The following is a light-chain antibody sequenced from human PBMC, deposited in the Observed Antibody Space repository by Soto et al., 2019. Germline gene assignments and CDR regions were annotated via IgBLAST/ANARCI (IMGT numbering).Light chain of an antibody. J-gene: IGLJ2*01. Sequence: QSVLTQPASVSGSPGQSITISCTGTTSDVGSYNLVSWFQQHPGKAPKLMIYKVTERPSGVSDRFSGSKSGSTASLTISGLQAADEADYYCGSYADGNTLVFGGGTQLTVL. V-gene: IGLV2-23*02. CDR3: GSYADGNTLV. CDR1: TSDVGSYNL. CDR2: KVT.